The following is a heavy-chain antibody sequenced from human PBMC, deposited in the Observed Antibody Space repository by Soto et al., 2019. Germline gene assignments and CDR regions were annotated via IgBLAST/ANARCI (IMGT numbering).Heavy chain of an antibody. D-gene: IGHD1-1*01. V-gene: IGHV1-18*01. Sequence: QVQLVQSGPELKKPGASVKVSCKTSGYSFYNSGISWVRQAPGQGLEWMGWISVFNGYAHYAQKFQGRVSRAADTLTSTACVELRGLRSGDRAMYYCSKNGTSWFASWGQGTPVPVSS. CDR2: ISVFNGYA. CDR3: SKNGTSWFAS. CDR1: GYSFYNSG. J-gene: IGHJ5*01.